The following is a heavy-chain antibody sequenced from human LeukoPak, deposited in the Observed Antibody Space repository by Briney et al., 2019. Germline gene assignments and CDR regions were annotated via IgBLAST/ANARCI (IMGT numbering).Heavy chain of an antibody. CDR1: GYTFTDYY. Sequence: GASVKVSCKASGYTFTDYYIHWIRQAPGQGLEWMGIINPNGGSTHYAQRFQDRITMTSDMSTGTVYMEIISLRAEDTAVYYCARHLSGVTGYTYGRGIDYWGQGTLVTVSS. CDR2: INPNGGST. D-gene: IGHD5-18*01. V-gene: IGHV1-46*01. CDR3: ARHLSGVTGYTYGRGIDY. J-gene: IGHJ4*02.